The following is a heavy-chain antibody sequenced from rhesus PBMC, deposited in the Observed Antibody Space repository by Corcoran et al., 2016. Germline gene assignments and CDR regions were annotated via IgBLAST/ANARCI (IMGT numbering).Heavy chain of an antibody. CDR1: GYTFTDYY. CDR2: INPYNGNT. Sequence: QVQLVQSGAEVKKPGSSVKVSCKASGYTFTDYYMHWVRQAPQQGPEWMGWINPYNGNTKNAQKVQDRVTMTRATSTSTAYMELSSLGSEDTAVYYCAREGIAATEALWVYWGQGVLVTVSS. CDR3: AREGIAATEALWVY. D-gene: IGHD6-31*01. V-gene: IGHV1S2*01. J-gene: IGHJ4*01.